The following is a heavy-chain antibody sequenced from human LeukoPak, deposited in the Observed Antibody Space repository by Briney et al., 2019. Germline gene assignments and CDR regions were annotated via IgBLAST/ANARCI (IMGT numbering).Heavy chain of an antibody. CDR1: AYTFTGYY. CDR3: ASPDYYGSGSYRFDP. V-gene: IGHV1-2*02. Sequence: GASVTVSCKASAYTFTGYYMHWVRQAPGQGLEWMGWINPNSGGINYAPKFQGRVTMTTDTSIATAYMELSSLRSDDTAVYYCASPDYYGSGSYRFDPWGQGTLVTVS. J-gene: IGHJ5*02. CDR2: INPNSGGI. D-gene: IGHD3-10*01.